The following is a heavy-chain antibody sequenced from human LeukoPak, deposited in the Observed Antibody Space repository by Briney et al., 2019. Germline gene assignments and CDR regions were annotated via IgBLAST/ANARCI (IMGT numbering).Heavy chain of an antibody. V-gene: IGHV3-33*01. CDR3: ARDMRGYSGYDWGDLFDY. CDR1: GFTFSSYG. J-gene: IGHJ4*02. CDR2: IWYDGSNK. D-gene: IGHD5-12*01. Sequence: GGSLRLSCAASGFTFSSYGMHWVRQAPGKGLEGVAVIWYDGSNKYYADSVKGRFTISRDNSKNTLYLQMNSLRAEDTAVYYCARDMRGYSGYDWGDLFDYWGQGTLVTVSS.